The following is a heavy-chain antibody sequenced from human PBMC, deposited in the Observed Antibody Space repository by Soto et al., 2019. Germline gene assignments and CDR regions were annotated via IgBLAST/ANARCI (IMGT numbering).Heavy chain of an antibody. CDR1: GVTFSSYA. Sequence: EVQLLESGGGLVQPGESLRLSCAASGVTFSSYAMSWFRQAPGKGLEWVSVISGSDDSTYYADSVKGRFTISRDNSKNRLSLQMNSLRAEDKAVYYCANMSSSSTFEYWGQGTLVTVSS. CDR3: ANMSSSSTFEY. V-gene: IGHV3-23*01. D-gene: IGHD6-6*01. CDR2: ISGSDDST. J-gene: IGHJ4*02.